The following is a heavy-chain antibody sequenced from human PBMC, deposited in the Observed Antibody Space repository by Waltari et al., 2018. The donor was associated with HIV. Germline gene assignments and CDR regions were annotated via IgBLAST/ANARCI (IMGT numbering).Heavy chain of an antibody. CDR1: GGSISSSNNY. CDR2: IYYSGST. Sequence: QVQLQESGPRLVKPSETLSLTCTVSGGSISSSNNYWAWIRQPPGKGLEWIGSIYYSGSTYYNPSLKSRVTISVDTSKNQFSLKLNSVTAADTAVYYCAREDYYDSSGYYLDVFDMWGQGTVVAVSS. CDR3: AREDYYDSSGYYLDVFDM. D-gene: IGHD3-22*01. V-gene: IGHV4-39*07. J-gene: IGHJ3*02.